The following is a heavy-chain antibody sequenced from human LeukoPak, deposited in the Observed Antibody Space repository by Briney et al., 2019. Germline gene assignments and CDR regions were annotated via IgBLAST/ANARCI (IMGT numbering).Heavy chain of an antibody. V-gene: IGHV4-34*01. CDR3: ARRIVVVPAAMLNWFDP. Sequence: PSETLSLTCAVYGGSFSGYYWSWIRQPPGKGLEWIGEINHSGSTNYNPSLKSRVTISVDTSKNQFSLKLSSVTAADTAVYYCARRIVVVPAAMLNWFDPWGQGTLVTVSS. D-gene: IGHD2-2*01. CDR1: GGSFSGYY. CDR2: INHSGST. J-gene: IGHJ5*02.